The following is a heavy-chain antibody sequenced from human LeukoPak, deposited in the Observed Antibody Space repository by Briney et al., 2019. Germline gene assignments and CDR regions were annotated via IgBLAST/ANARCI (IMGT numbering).Heavy chain of an antibody. CDR3: VKSGYSTLSDVDY. CDR1: GFTFRNYA. Sequence: GGSLRLSCSASGFTFRNYAMHWVRQAPGKGLEFVSSINRNGGSTYYADSVKGRYIISRDNSKKTLYLQMSRLRAEDTAVFYCVKSGYSTLSDVDYWGRGTRVTVSS. D-gene: IGHD5-12*01. V-gene: IGHV3-64D*09. CDR2: INRNGGST. J-gene: IGHJ4*02.